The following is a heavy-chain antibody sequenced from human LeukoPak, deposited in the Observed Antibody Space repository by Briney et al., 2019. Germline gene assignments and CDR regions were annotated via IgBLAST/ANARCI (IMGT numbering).Heavy chain of an antibody. Sequence: ASVKVSCRASGGTFSSYAISWVRQAPGQGLEWMGRIIPILGIANYAQKFQGRVTITADKYTSTAYMELSSLRSEDTAVYYCASSMITFGGVPYYFDYWGQGTLVTVSS. CDR1: GGTFSSYA. D-gene: IGHD3-16*01. CDR3: ASSMITFGGVPYYFDY. J-gene: IGHJ4*02. V-gene: IGHV1-69*04. CDR2: IIPILGIA.